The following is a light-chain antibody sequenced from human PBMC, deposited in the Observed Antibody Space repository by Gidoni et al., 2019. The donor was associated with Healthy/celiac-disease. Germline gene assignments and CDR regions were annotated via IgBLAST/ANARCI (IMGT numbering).Light chain of an antibody. V-gene: IGKV3-20*01. CDR3: QPYGSSLWT. Sequence: EIVWTQSPGTLSLSPGERATLSCRASQSVSSSYLAWYQQKPGQAPRLLIYGASSRATGIPDRFSGSGSGTDFTLTIRRLEPEDFAVYYCQPYGSSLWTFGQGTKVEIK. CDR2: GAS. J-gene: IGKJ1*01. CDR1: QSVSSSY.